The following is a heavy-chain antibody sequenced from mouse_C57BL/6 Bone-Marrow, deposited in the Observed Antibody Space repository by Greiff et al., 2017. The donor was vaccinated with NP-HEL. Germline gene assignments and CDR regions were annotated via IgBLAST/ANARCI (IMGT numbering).Heavy chain of an antibody. J-gene: IGHJ4*01. D-gene: IGHD1-1*01. V-gene: IGHV7-3*01. CDR3: ARRALLTAMDY. CDR1: GFTFTDYY. CDR2: IRNKANGYTT. Sequence: DVKLVESGGGLVQPGGSLSLSCAASGFTFTDYYMSWVRQPPGKALEWLGFIRNKANGYTTEYSASVKGRFTISRDNSHSILYLQMNALGAEDSATYYCARRALLTAMDYWGQGTSVTVSS.